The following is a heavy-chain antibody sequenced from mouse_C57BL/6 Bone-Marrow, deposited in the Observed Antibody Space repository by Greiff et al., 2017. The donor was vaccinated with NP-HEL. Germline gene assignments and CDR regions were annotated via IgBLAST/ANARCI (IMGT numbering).Heavy chain of an antibody. CDR3: ARSRSNCPFAY. CDR1: GYSITSGYY. Sequence: EVQLQESGPGLVKPSQSLSLTCSVTGYSITSGYYWNWIRQFPGNKLEWMGYISYDGSNNYNPSLKNRISITRDTSKNQFFLKLNSVTTEDTATYYCARSRSNCPFAYWGQGTLVTVSA. V-gene: IGHV3-6*01. J-gene: IGHJ3*01. CDR2: ISYDGSN. D-gene: IGHD2-5*01.